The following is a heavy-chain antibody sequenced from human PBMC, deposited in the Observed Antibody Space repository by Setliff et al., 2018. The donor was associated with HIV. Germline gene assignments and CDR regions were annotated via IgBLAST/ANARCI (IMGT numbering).Heavy chain of an antibody. J-gene: IGHJ5*02. CDR3: ARRDTSTGVDP. CDR1: RDSINSHY. Sequence: NPSETLSLTCTVSRDSINSHYWSWIRQSPGKGLEWIGYIYYSGSTNYNPSLKSRVTMSLDTSKNQFSLRLSSVTAADTAIYYCARRDTSTGVDPWGQGALVTVSS. D-gene: IGHD7-27*01. CDR2: IYYSGST. V-gene: IGHV4-59*11.